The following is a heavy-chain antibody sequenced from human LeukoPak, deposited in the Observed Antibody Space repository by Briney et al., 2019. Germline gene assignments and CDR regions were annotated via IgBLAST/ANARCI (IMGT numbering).Heavy chain of an antibody. V-gene: IGHV1-2*02. CDR3: ARGPYYYYYYMDV. CDR2: INPHSGGT. CDR1: GYTFTGYY. J-gene: IGHJ6*03. Sequence: ASVKVSCKASGYTFTGYYIHWVRQAPGQGLEWMGWINPHSGGTNYAQKFQGRVTMTRDTSISTAYMELSRLRSEDTAVYYCARGPYYYYYYMDVWGKGTTVTISS.